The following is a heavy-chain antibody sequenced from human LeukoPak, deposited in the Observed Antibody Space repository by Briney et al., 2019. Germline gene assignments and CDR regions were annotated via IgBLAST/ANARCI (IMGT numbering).Heavy chain of an antibody. CDR3: AKDSSTWGNLAGHFDS. CDR2: FYASGTT. Sequence: PSETLSLTCTVSGGSIVSHYWNWIRQPAGRGLEWIGRFYASGTTNTSPSLKSRVTMSVDTSKSQFSLKLSSVTAADTAVYYCAKDSSTWGNLAGHFDSWGQGTLVTVSS. D-gene: IGHD6-13*01. J-gene: IGHJ4*02. V-gene: IGHV4-4*07. CDR1: GGSIVSHY.